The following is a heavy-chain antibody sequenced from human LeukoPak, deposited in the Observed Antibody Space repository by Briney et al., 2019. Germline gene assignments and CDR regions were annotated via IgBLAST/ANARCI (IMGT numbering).Heavy chain of an antibody. CDR3: ARGPNLYYYDSSGYYYEDY. V-gene: IGHV1-18*04. J-gene: IGHJ4*02. CDR1: GYTFTGYY. Sequence: ASVKVSCKASGYTFTGYYMHWVRQAPGQGLEWMGWISAYNGNTNYAQKLQGRVTMTTDTSTSTAYMELRSLRSDDTAVYYCARGPNLYYYDSSGYYYEDYWGQGTLVTVSS. D-gene: IGHD3-22*01. CDR2: ISAYNGNT.